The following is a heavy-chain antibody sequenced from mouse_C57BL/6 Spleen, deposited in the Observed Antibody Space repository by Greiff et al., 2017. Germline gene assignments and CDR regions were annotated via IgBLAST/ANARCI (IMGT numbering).Heavy chain of an antibody. D-gene: IGHD2-4*01. J-gene: IGHJ3*01. CDR1: GFTFSSYG. CDR2: ISSGGSYT. CDR3: ASYDYDVRFAY. Sequence: EVQGVESGGDLVKPGGSLKLSCAASGFTFSSYGMSWVRQTPDKRLEWVATISSGGSYTYYPDSVKGRFTISRDNAKNTLYLQMSRLKSEDTAMYYCASYDYDVRFAYWAQGTLVSVSA. V-gene: IGHV5-6*01.